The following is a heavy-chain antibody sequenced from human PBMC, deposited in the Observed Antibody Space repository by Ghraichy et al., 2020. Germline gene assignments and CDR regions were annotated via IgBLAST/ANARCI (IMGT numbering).Heavy chain of an antibody. CDR3: AGKQTGLEY. CDR1: EFSVGDNY. CDR2: LYGDGTP. V-gene: IGHV3-53*01. Sequence: GGSLRLSCVASEFSVGDNYMTWVRQAAGKGLEWVSHLYGDGTPAYAASVKGRFAISRDNSKNMLFLHMNGLRVEDTAVYYCAGKQTGLEYWGQGILVTVSS. D-gene: IGHD6-13*01. J-gene: IGHJ4*02.